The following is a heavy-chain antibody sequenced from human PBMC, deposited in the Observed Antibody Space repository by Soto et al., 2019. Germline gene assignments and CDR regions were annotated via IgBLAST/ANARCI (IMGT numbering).Heavy chain of an antibody. CDR1: GGSISSGAYY. V-gene: IGHV4-31*03. CDR3: ASEGGGGLDC. Sequence: SETLSLTCTVSGGSISSGAYYWSWIRQHPGQGLEWIGYIYYTGSTYYNPSLRSRISISVDTSENQFSLKLTSVTAADTAVYYCASEGGGGLDCWGQGTLVTVSS. D-gene: IGHD2-15*01. J-gene: IGHJ4*02. CDR2: IYYTGST.